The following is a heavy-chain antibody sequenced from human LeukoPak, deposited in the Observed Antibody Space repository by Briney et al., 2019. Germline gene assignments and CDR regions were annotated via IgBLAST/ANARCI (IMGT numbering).Heavy chain of an antibody. CDR1: GGTFSSYA. V-gene: IGHV1-69*04. CDR3: AREDLIGYYGMDV. J-gene: IGHJ6*02. Sequence: SVKVSCKASGGTFSSYAISWVRQAPGQGLEWMGRIIPILGIANYAQKFQGRVTTTRDTSISTAYMELSRLRSDDTAVYYCAREDLIGYYGMDVWGQGTTVIVAS. D-gene: IGHD3-22*01. CDR2: IIPILGIA.